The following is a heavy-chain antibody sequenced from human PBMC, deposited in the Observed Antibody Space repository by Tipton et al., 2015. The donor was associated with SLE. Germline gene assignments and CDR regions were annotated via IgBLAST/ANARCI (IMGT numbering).Heavy chain of an antibody. CDR2: IRQDGSEQ. J-gene: IGHJ4*02. CDR3: ARVRFLVGLGY. CDR1: EFTFSTHW. V-gene: IGHV3-7*01. Sequence: SLRLSCAASEFTFSTHWMTWVRQAPGKGLAWVANIRQDGSEQYSVESVKGRFTISRDNAKSSLYLQMNNLRAEETTVYYCARVRFLVGLGYWGQGTLVTVSS. D-gene: IGHD3/OR15-3a*01.